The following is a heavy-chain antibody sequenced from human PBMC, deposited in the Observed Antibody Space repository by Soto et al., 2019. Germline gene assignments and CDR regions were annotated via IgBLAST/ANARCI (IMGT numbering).Heavy chain of an antibody. CDR2: INSDGSTT. Sequence: EVQLLESGGGLIQPGGSLRLSCAASGFTFSTHWMHWVRQGPGKGLVWVSRINSDGSTTNYVDSVKGRFTISRDNAKNTVYLQMTSLRAEDTAVYYCARVPTGGYDWVWGQGTLVTVSS. J-gene: IGHJ4*02. CDR1: GFTFSTHW. CDR3: ARVPTGGYDWV. D-gene: IGHD5-12*01. V-gene: IGHV3-74*01.